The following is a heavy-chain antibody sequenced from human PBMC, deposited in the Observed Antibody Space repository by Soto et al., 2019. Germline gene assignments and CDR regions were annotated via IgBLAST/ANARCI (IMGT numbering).Heavy chain of an antibody. CDR3: ARGEYCSGGSCYSAALDY. J-gene: IGHJ4*02. D-gene: IGHD2-15*01. CDR2: IWYDGSNK. Sequence: GGSLRLSCAASGFTFSSYGMHWVRQAPGKGLEWVAVIWYDGSNKYYADSVKGRFTISRDNSKNTLYLQMNSLRAEDTAVYYCARGEYCSGGSCYSAALDYWGQGTLVTVSS. CDR1: GFTFSSYG. V-gene: IGHV3-33*01.